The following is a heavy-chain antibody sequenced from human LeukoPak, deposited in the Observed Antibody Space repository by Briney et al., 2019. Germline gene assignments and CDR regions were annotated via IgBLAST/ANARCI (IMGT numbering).Heavy chain of an antibody. D-gene: IGHD3-16*01. CDR1: GFTFSSSW. CDR3: ARDKFGGTDY. CDR2: IKPDGSEK. V-gene: IGHV3-7*01. J-gene: IGHJ4*02. Sequence: GGSLRLSCAASGFTFSSSWMSWVRQAPGKGLEWVANIKPDGSEKYYVDAVKGRLTISRDNAKNSVYLQMKSLRAEDTAVYYCARDKFGGTDYWGQGTLVTASS.